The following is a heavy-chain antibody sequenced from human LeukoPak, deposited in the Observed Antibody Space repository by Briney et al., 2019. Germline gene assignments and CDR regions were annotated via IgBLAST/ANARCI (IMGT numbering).Heavy chain of an antibody. CDR3: GRDLVGDYDAY. V-gene: IGHV3-7*03. Sequence: GGSLRLSCVASGFTFRDYWMSWVRQPPGKGLEWVANTKPDGSGKYYVDSVKGRFTISRDNKRNTLYLQMNSLGADDTAVYYWGRDLVGDYDAYGAPGPLATVSS. CDR2: TKPDGSGK. D-gene: IGHD2-21*01. CDR1: GFTFRDYW. J-gene: IGHJ4*02.